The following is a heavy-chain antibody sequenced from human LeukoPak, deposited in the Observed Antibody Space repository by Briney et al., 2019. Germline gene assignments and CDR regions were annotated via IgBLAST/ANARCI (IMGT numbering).Heavy chain of an antibody. J-gene: IGHJ4*02. CDR3: ARITVATTPNY. V-gene: IGHV3-23*01. CDR2: ITDNGRKT. Sequence: GGSLRLSCAASGLTFSSYAMNWVRQASGKGLEWVSGITDNGRKTYYADSVKGRFSISRDNSKNTLYLQMSDLRAEDTAVYYCARITVATTPNYWGQGTLVTVSS. D-gene: IGHD3-10*01. CDR1: GLTFSSYA.